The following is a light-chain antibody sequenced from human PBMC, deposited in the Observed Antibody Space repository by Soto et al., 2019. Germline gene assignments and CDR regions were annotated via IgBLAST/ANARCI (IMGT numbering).Light chain of an antibody. Sequence: QSALTQPASVSGSPGQSITISCTGTSSDVGAYNYVSWYQQHPGKVPKLMIYDVSDRPSGVSNRFSGSKSGNTAVLTISGLQVENEADYYCSSFTRSNSDVFGTGTKVTVL. J-gene: IGLJ1*01. CDR1: SSDVGAYNY. V-gene: IGLV2-14*03. CDR3: SSFTRSNSDV. CDR2: DVS.